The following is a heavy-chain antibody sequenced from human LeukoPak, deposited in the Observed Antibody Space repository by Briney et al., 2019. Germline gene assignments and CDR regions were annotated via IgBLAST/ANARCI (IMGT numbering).Heavy chain of an antibody. CDR1: GDSISNYY. CDR3: ARAIVGGFFDY. J-gene: IGHJ4*02. D-gene: IGHD3-22*01. Sequence: SETLSLTCTVSGDSISNYYWSWIRQPPGKGLDWIGYIYYSGSTNYNPSLKSRVTISVDTSKNQFFLKLSSMTAADTAIYYCARAIVGGFFDYWGQGALVTVSS. CDR2: IYYSGST. V-gene: IGHV4-59*01.